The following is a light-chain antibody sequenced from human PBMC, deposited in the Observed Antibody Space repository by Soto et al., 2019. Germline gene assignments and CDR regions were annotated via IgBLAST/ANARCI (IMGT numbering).Light chain of an antibody. CDR1: RSNIGSNG. CDR3: AVWDGSLNVVV. V-gene: IGLV1-44*01. J-gene: IGLJ3*02. CDR2: NFD. Sequence: QAVVTQPPSASGTPGQRVTISCSGRRSNIGSNGVDWYQQLPGTAPKLLIYNFDQRPSGVPDRFSGSKSGTSASLAISGLQSEDEADYYCAVWDGSLNVVVFGGGTKLTVL.